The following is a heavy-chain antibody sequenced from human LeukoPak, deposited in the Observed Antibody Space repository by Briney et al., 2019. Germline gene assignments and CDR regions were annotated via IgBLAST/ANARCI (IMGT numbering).Heavy chain of an antibody. CDR2: INHSGST. V-gene: IGHV4-34*01. J-gene: IGHJ4*02. CDR1: GGSFSGYY. CDR3: ARLGVMITFGGVIVTPYYFDY. D-gene: IGHD3-16*02. Sequence: SETLSLTCAVYGGSFSGYYWSWIRQPPGKGLEWIGEINHSGSTNYNPSLKSRVTISVDTSKNQFSLKLSSVTAADTAVYYCARLGVMITFGGVIVTPYYFDYWGQGTLVTVSS.